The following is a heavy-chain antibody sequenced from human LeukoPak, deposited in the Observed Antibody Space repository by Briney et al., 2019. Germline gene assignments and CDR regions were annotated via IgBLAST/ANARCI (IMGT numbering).Heavy chain of an antibody. CDR2: INPSSGGT. V-gene: IGHV1-2*06. D-gene: IGHD2-2*01. J-gene: IGHJ4*02. CDR3: ARDPLGYCSSTSCSDY. Sequence: ASVKVSCKASGYTFTGYYMHWVRQAPGQGLEWMGRINPSSGGTNYAQKFQGRVTMTRDTSISTAYMELSRLRSDDTAVYYCARDPLGYCSSTSCSDYWGQGTLVTVSS. CDR1: GYTFTGYY.